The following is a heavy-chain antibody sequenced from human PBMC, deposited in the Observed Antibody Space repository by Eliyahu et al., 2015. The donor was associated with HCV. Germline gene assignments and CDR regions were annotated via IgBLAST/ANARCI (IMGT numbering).Heavy chain of an antibody. CDR2: INHSGST. Sequence: QVQLQQWGAGLLKPSETLSLTCAVYGGSFSGYYWSWIRQPPGKGLEWIGEINHSGSTNYNPSLKSRVTISVDTSKNQFSLKLSSVTAADTAVYYCARGLRKNIVATMRRISAFDIWGQGTMVTVSS. J-gene: IGHJ3*02. CDR3: ARGLRKNIVATMRRISAFDI. V-gene: IGHV4-34*01. D-gene: IGHD5-12*01. CDR1: GGSFSGYY.